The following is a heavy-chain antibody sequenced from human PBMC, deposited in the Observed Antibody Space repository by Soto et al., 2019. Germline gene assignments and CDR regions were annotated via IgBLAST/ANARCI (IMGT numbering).Heavy chain of an antibody. J-gene: IGHJ4*02. CDR3: ARLGGYYQALDS. V-gene: IGHV4-59*08. CDR2: IYYAGTT. CDR1: DGSISPYY. Sequence: SETLSLTCTVSDGSISPYYWSWIRQPPGKGLEWIGYIYYAGTTTYNPSLKSRVSISVETSKNEVSLKLTSVTAADTAVYYCARLGGYYQALDSWGQGTVVTVSS. D-gene: IGHD3-22*01.